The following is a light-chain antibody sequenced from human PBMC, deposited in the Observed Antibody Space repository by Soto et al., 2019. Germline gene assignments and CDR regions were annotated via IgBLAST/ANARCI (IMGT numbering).Light chain of an antibody. CDR1: QSVSSN. V-gene: IGKV3-15*01. J-gene: IGKJ5*01. CDR2: GAS. CDR3: QQYNNWHPIT. Sequence: EIVMTQSPATLSVSPGERATLSCRASQSVSSNLAWYQQKPGQAPRLLIYGASTRPTGIPARFSCRGSGTAFSPANCSPQSEDLAVYYSQQYNNWHPITFGHGTRLAIK.